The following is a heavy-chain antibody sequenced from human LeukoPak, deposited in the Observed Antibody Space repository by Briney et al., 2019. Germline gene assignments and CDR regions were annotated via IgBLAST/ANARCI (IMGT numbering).Heavy chain of an antibody. CDR2: INPNSGGI. Sequence: ASVKVSCKASGYTFTGYYMHWVRQAPGQGLEWMGWINPNSGGINYAQKFQGRVTMTRDTSISTAYMELSRLRSDDTAVYYCARVGDGYNLGYWGQGTLVTVSS. CDR3: ARVGDGYNLGY. V-gene: IGHV1-2*02. CDR1: GYTFTGYY. D-gene: IGHD5-24*01. J-gene: IGHJ4*02.